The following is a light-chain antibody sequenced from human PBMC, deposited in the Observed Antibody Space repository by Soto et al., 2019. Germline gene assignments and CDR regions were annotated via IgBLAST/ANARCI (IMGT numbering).Light chain of an antibody. J-gene: IGKJ1*01. Sequence: DILLTQSPSTLSASVGDRVTISCRASQSINKWLAWYQHKPGKAPNLLIYEVSTLHSGVPSRFSGSGSGTEFTLTISSLRPGDFATYYCQHYSGDRATFGQGTKVDI. CDR2: EVS. V-gene: IGKV1-5*03. CDR3: QHYSGDRAT. CDR1: QSINKW.